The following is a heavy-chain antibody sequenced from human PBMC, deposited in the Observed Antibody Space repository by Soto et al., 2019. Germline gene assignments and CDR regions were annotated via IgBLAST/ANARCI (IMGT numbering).Heavy chain of an antibody. CDR2: ISSSSSYI. Sequence: GESLKISCAASGFTFSSYSLNWVRQAPGQGLEWVSSISSSSSYIYYADSVKGRFTISRDNAKNSLYLQMKSLRAEDTAVYYCARVKSGTGGYLDYWGQGTLVTVSS. V-gene: IGHV3-21*01. CDR3: ARVKSGTGGYLDY. J-gene: IGHJ4*02. CDR1: GFTFSSYS. D-gene: IGHD7-27*01.